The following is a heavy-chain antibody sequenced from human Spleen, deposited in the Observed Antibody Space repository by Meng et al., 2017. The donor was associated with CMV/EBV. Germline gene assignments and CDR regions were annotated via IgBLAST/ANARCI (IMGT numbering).Heavy chain of an antibody. D-gene: IGHD3-3*01. CDR1: SSCY. J-gene: IGHJ5*02. Sequence: SSCYWGWIRQPPGKGLEWIGSIHYSGITYYNPSLKSRVTISIDTSKNQFSLNLSSVTAADTAVYYCARDTNSNYDFWSGPGQGWFDPWGQGTLVTVSS. CDR2: IHYSGIT. CDR3: ARDTNSNYDFWSGPGQGWFDP. V-gene: IGHV4-39*07.